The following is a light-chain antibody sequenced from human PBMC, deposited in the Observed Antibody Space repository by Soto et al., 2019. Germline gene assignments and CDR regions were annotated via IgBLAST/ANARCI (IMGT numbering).Light chain of an antibody. Sequence: QSALTQPRSVSGSPGQSVTISCSGTSSDVGGYNFVSWYQQHPGTAPKLMIYDVSRRPSGVPDRFSGSKSGNTASLTISGLQAEDEADYYCCSYAGGYTFVFGTGTKVTLL. CDR1: SSDVGGYNF. J-gene: IGLJ1*01. CDR3: CSYAGGYTFV. CDR2: DVS. V-gene: IGLV2-11*01.